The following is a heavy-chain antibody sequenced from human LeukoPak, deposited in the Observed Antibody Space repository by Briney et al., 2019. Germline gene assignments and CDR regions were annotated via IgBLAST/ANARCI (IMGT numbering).Heavy chain of an antibody. J-gene: IGHJ4*02. CDR1: GFTFSSYS. CDR2: ISSSSSYI. V-gene: IGHV3-21*04. Sequence: GGSLRLSCAASGFTFSSYSMNWVRQAPGKGLEWVSSISSSSSYIYYADSVKGRFTISRDNSKNTVYLEMNSLRAEDTALYYCARDPGVVAFHYFDFWGQGILVTVSS. D-gene: IGHD3-3*01. CDR3: ARDPGVVAFHYFDF.